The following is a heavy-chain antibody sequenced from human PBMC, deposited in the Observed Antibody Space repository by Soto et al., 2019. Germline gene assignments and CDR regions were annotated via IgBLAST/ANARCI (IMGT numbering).Heavy chain of an antibody. D-gene: IGHD2-21*01. CDR1: GGTFSSYA. CDR3: ARASSIVVVPPPDYYFDY. V-gene: IGHV1-69*01. CDR2: IIPIFGTA. Sequence: QVQLVQSGAEVKKPGCSVKVSCKASGGTFSSYAISWVRQAPGQGLEWMGGIIPIFGTANYAQKFQGRVTITADESTSTAYLELSSLRSEDTAVYYCARASSIVVVPPPDYYFDYWGQGTLVTVSS. J-gene: IGHJ4*02.